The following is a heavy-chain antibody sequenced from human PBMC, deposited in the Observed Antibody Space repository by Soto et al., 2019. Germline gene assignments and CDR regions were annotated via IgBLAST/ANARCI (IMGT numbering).Heavy chain of an antibody. CDR2: IHYSGTT. Sequence: SETLSLTCTVSGTSISSYYWSWIRQPPGKGLEWIANIHYSGTTNYNPSPASRVTLSVDTSKNQFPLKMTSVTAADRAMYFCARYNSYAIDYWGRGTLVTVS. J-gene: IGHJ4*02. CDR1: GTSISSYY. D-gene: IGHD2-8*01. CDR3: ARYNSYAIDY. V-gene: IGHV4-59*01.